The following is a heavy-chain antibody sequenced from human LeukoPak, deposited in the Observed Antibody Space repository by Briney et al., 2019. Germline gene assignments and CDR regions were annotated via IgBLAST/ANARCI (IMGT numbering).Heavy chain of an antibody. V-gene: IGHV1-18*01. CDR3: ARESYYYDSSGYYSPHHYDY. CDR1: GYTFTSYG. D-gene: IGHD3-22*01. CDR2: ISAYNGNT. J-gene: IGHJ4*02. Sequence: ASVKVSCKASGYTFTSYGISWVRQAPGQGLEWMGWISAYNGNTNYAQKLQGRVTMTTDTSTSTAYMELRSLRSDDTAVYYCARESYYYDSSGYYSPHHYDYWGQGTLVTVSS.